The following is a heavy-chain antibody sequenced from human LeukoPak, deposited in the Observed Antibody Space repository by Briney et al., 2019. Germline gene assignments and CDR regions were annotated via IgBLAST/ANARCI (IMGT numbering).Heavy chain of an antibody. J-gene: IGHJ4*02. CDR3: AKDRNRVPAALFDY. D-gene: IGHD2-2*01. V-gene: IGHV3-9*03. Sequence: PGGSLRLSCAASGFTFDAYAMHWVQQAPGKGLEWVSGINWNSDSIGYADSVKGRFTISRDNAKNSLYLQMNSLRAEDMALYYCAKDRNRVPAALFDYWGQGTLVTVSS. CDR1: GFTFDAYA. CDR2: INWNSDSI.